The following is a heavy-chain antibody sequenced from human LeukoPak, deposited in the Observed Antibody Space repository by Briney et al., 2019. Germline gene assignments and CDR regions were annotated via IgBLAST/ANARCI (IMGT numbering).Heavy chain of an antibody. CDR1: GFTFSSYA. J-gene: IGHJ4*02. Sequence: PGGSLRLSCAASGFTFSSYAMTWVRQAPGKGLEWVSVISGGGDSTHYADSVRGRFTISRDNSKSMLYLQMNSLRAEDTAVYYCAKETMAGFDHWGQGTLVTVSS. CDR3: AKETMAGFDH. V-gene: IGHV3-23*01. D-gene: IGHD4/OR15-4a*01. CDR2: ISGGGDST.